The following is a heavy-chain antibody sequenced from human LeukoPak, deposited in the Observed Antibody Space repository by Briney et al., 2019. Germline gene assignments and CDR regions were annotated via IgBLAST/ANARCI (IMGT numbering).Heavy chain of an antibody. CDR3: ARSAGASGSYFSSAFDI. V-gene: IGHV3-30*04. CDR2: ISYDGSNK. Sequence: GGSLRLSCAASGFTFSSYAMHWVRQAPGKGLEWVAVISYDGSNKYYADSVKGRFTISRDNSKNTLYLQMNSLRAEDTAVYYCARSAGASGSYFSSAFDIWGQGTMVTVSS. J-gene: IGHJ3*02. CDR1: GFTFSSYA. D-gene: IGHD1-26*01.